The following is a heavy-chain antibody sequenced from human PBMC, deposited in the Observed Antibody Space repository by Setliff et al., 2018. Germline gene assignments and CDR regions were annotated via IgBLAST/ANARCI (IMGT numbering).Heavy chain of an antibody. J-gene: IGHJ6*03. V-gene: IGHV1-18*04. D-gene: IGHD1-26*01. CDR3: ARSPPNRGVGQGHYMDV. Sequence: ASVKVSCKASGYTLSKYYMHWVRQAPGQGLDWMGWISPYNGDTKSAQKFQGRVTMTIDTSTSTAYVEVRSLTSDDTAVYYCARSPPNRGVGQGHYMDVWGIGTTVTVSS. CDR2: ISPYNGDT. CDR1: GYTLSKYY.